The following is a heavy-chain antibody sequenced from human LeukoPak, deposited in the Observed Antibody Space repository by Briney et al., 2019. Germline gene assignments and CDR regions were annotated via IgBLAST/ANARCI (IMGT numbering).Heavy chain of an antibody. CDR3: ARDGTYSSSWFGMDV. V-gene: IGHV1-69*13. D-gene: IGHD6-13*01. Sequence: GASVKVSCKASGGTFSNYAISWVRQAPGQGLEWMGGIIPIFGAAKYARKFQGRVTITADESTNTAYMELSSLRSEDTAVYYCARDGTYSSSWFGMDVWGQGTTVTVSS. CDR2: IIPIFGAA. CDR1: GGTFSNYA. J-gene: IGHJ6*02.